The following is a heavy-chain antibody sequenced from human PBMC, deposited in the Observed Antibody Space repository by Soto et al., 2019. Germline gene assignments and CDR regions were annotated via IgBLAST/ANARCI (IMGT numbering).Heavy chain of an antibody. CDR3: ARGVGITLSHGTSPSDY. CDR2: INPNSGGT. J-gene: IGHJ4*02. V-gene: IGHV1-2*04. CDR1: GYTFTGYY. Sequence: ASVKVSCKASGYTFTGYYLHWVRQAPGQGREWMGWINPNSGGTYFAQKFQGWVTMTRDTSISTAYRELSRLRSGDTAVYYCARGVGITLSHGTSPSDYWGQGTLVTVSS. D-gene: IGHD3-10*02.